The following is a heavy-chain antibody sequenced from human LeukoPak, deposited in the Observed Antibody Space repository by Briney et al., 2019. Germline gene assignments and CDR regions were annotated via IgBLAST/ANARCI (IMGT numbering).Heavy chain of an antibody. V-gene: IGHV4-34*01. D-gene: IGHD3-10*01. CDR1: GGSFSGYY. CDR2: INHSGST. J-gene: IGHJ3*02. Sequence: PSEALSLTCAVYGGSFSGYYWSWLRQPPGKGLEWIGEINHSGSTNYNPSLKSRVTISVDTSKNQFSLKLSSVTAAYTAVYYCASYYYGSGSGGAFDIWGQGTMVTVSS. CDR3: ASYYYGSGSGGAFDI.